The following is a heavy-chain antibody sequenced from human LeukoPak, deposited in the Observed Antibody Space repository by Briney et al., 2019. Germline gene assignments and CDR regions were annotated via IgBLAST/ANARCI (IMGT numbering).Heavy chain of an antibody. CDR1: GFTFSSYA. CDR3: AKDGSMVRGVIYYYGMDV. J-gene: IGHJ6*02. CDR2: ISGSGSST. Sequence: GGSLRLSCAASGFTFSSYAMSWVRQAPGKGLEWVSAISGSGSSTYYADSVKGRFTISRDNSKNTLYLQMNSLRAEDTAVYYCAKDGSMVRGVIYYYGMDVWGQGTTVTVSS. V-gene: IGHV3-23*01. D-gene: IGHD3-10*01.